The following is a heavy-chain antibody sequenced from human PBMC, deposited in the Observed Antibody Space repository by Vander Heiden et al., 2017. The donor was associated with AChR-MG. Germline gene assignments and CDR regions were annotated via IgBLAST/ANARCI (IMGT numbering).Heavy chain of an antibody. D-gene: IGHD6-19*01. CDR2: ISYDGSNK. CDR1: GFAFSSYG. J-gene: IGHJ4*02. V-gene: IGHV3-30*18. CDR3: AKDPGYSSG. Sequence: QVQLVEAGGGVVQPGRSLRLSCAASGFAFSSYGMHWVRQAPGKGLEWVAVISYDGSNKYYADSVKGRFTISRDNSKNTLYLQMNSLRAEDTAVYYCAKDPGYSSGWGQGTLVTVSS.